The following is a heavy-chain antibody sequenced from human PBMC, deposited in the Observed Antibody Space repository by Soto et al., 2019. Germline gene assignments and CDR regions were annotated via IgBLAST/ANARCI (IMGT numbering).Heavy chain of an antibody. Sequence: SKTLSLTCTVSGGSISSYYWSWIRQPPGKGLEWIGYIYYSGSTNYNPSLKSRVTISVDTSKNQFSLKLSSVTAADTAVYYCARASGEAFDYWGQGTLVTVS. CDR1: GGSISSYY. CDR2: IYYSGST. V-gene: IGHV4-59*01. D-gene: IGHD3-10*01. J-gene: IGHJ4*02. CDR3: ARASGEAFDY.